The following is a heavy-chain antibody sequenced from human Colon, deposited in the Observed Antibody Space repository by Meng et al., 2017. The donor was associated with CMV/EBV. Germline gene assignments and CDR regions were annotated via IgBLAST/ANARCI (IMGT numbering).Heavy chain of an antibody. CDR3: GRDPGLPNGIHV. V-gene: IGHV3-48*02. J-gene: IGHJ6*02. CDR1: GFSFSNNH. D-gene: IGHD1-1*01. CDR2: ISSSSSAI. Sequence: GGSLRLSCAASGFSFSNNHMNWVRQAPGRGLEWISYISSSSSAIEYADSVKGRFTSSRDNAKSSMYLQMNSLRDEDTAVYYCGRDPGLPNGIHVWGQGTTVTVSS.